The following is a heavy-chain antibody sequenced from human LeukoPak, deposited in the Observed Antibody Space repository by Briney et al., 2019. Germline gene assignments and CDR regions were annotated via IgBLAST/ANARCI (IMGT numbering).Heavy chain of an antibody. CDR2: IYYSGST. CDR1: GGSVSSGGYY. Sequence: SETLSLTCTVSGGSVSSGGYYWSWIRQHPGTGLGWIGYIYYSGSTYYNPSLKSRVTISVDTSKNQFSLKLSSVTAADTAVYYCARSQGDKHYGDYHSLDYWGQGTLVTVSS. V-gene: IGHV4-31*03. D-gene: IGHD4-17*01. J-gene: IGHJ4*02. CDR3: ARSQGDKHYGDYHSLDY.